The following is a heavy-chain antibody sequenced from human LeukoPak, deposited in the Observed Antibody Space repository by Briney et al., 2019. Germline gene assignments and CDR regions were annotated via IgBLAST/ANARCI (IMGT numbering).Heavy chain of an antibody. J-gene: IGHJ5*02. D-gene: IGHD6-13*01. CDR2: IYYSGST. Sequence: PSETLSLTCTVSGGSISSSSYSWGWIRQPPGKGLEWIGSIYYSGSTYYNPSLKSRVTISVDTSKNQFSLKLSSVTAADTAVYYCARQSSSWYTAYNWFDPWGQGTLVTVSS. V-gene: IGHV4-39*01. CDR1: GGSISSSSYS. CDR3: ARQSSSWYTAYNWFDP.